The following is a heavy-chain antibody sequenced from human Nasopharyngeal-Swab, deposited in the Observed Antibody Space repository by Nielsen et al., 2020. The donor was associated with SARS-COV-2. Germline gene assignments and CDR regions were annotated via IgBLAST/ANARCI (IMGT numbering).Heavy chain of an antibody. V-gene: IGHV4-34*01. D-gene: IGHD3-10*01. CDR1: GGAFRGYD. CDR3: ARHRGIYYYYYGMDV. J-gene: IGHJ6*02. Sequence: ESLKIACAVYGGAFRGYDWSWSRQPPGKGLERIGSIYYRGSTYYNPSLKSRVTIAVDTSKNHYTLKLSSVTAADTAVYYCARHRGIYYYYYGMDVWGQGTTVTVS. CDR2: IYYRGST.